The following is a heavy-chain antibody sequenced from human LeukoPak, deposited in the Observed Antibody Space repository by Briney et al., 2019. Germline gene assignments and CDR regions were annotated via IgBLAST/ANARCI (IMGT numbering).Heavy chain of an antibody. D-gene: IGHD6-13*01. Sequence: PSETLSLTCTVSGGSISSSSYYWGWIRQPPGKGLEWIGTIYYSGSTYYNPSLKSRVTISVDTSKNQFSLKLSSVTAADTAVYYCARGRSSSWYRAFDIWGQGTMVTVSS. J-gene: IGHJ3*02. CDR1: GGSISSSSYY. CDR2: IYYSGST. V-gene: IGHV4-39*01. CDR3: ARGRSSSWYRAFDI.